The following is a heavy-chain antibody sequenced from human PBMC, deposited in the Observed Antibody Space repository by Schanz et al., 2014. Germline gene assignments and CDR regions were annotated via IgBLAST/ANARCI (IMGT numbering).Heavy chain of an antibody. Sequence: QAQLADSGGGLVKPGGSLRLSCAASGFTFSDYYMTWIRQAPGKGLEWVSDISDSGDSTHCADSVKGRFTISRDNAKNSLFLQMNSLSAEDTAVYCCAKVAPAATYLDSWGLGTLVTVSS. J-gene: IGHJ4*02. V-gene: IGHV3-11*01. D-gene: IGHD2-2*01. CDR2: ISDSGDST. CDR1: GFTFSDYY. CDR3: AKVAPAATYLDS.